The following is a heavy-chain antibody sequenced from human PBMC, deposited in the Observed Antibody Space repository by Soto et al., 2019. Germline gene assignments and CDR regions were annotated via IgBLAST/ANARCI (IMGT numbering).Heavy chain of an antibody. V-gene: IGHV4-59*01. CDR1: GGSISSCY. D-gene: IGHD2-15*01. J-gene: IGHJ4*02. Sequence: SETLSLTWTVSGGSISSCYWSWILQPPWKGLEWIGYIYYSGSTNYNPSLKSRVTISVDTSKNQFSLKLSPVTAAATAVYYCARDDGGQFDYRGQGTRVTVSS. CDR3: ARDDGGQFDY. CDR2: IYYSGST.